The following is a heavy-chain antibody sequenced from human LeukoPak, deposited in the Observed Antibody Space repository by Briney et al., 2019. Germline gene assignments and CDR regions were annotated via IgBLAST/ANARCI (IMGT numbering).Heavy chain of an antibody. CDR2: ISAYNGNT. D-gene: IGHD6-19*01. V-gene: IGHV1-18*01. J-gene: IGHJ4*02. CDR1: GGTFNSYA. Sequence: ASVKVSCKASGGTFNSYAISWVRQAPGQGLEWMGWISAYNGNTNYAQKLQGRVTMTTDTSTSTAYMELSRLRSDDTAVYYCARAAYSSGSYYFDYWGQGTLVTVSS. CDR3: ARAAYSSGSYYFDY.